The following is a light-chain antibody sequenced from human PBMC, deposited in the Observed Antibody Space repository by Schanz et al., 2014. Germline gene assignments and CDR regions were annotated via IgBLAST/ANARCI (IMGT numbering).Light chain of an antibody. Sequence: QSVLTQPPSVSAAPGQWVTISCSGTTSNIGSNYVSWYQQLPRTAPKLLIYDNDKRPSGVPDRFSGSKSGNTASLTVSGLQAEDEADYYCNSYTRTTLVVFGGGTKVTVL. CDR2: DND. V-gene: IGLV1-51*01. CDR3: NSYTRTTLVV. CDR1: TSNIGSNY. J-gene: IGLJ2*01.